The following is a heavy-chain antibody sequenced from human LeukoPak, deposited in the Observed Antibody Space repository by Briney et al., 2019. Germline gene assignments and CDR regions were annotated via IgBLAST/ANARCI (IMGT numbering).Heavy chain of an antibody. D-gene: IGHD2-8*01. CDR2: INPNSGGT. Sequence: GASVKVSCKASGYTFTGYYMHWVRQAPGQGLEWMGWINPNSGGTNYAQKFQGRVTMTRDTSISTAYMELSRLRSDDTAVYYCASPLGYCTNGVCTVPEQFDSWGQGTLVTVSS. CDR3: ASPLGYCTNGVCTVPEQFDS. CDR1: GYTFTGYY. V-gene: IGHV1-2*02. J-gene: IGHJ4*02.